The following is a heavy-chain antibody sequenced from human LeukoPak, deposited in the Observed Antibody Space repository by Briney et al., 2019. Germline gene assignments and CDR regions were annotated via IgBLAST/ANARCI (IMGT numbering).Heavy chain of an antibody. V-gene: IGHV4-39*07. CDR2: IYYRGST. Sequence: PSETLSLTCTVSGGSISGSNNYWGWIRQTPGKGLEWLGSIYYRGSTYYNASLKSRVTISVDTSKNEFSLKLSSVTVADTAVYYCASRNDYGGNSLLDDYWGQGTLVTVSS. D-gene: IGHD4-23*01. CDR3: ASRNDYGGNSLLDDY. J-gene: IGHJ4*02. CDR1: GGSISGSNNY.